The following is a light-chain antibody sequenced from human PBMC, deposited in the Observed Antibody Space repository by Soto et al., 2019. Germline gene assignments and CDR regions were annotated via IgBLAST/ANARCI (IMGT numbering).Light chain of an antibody. J-gene: IGLJ3*02. CDR2: EAS. CDR3: CSLTNGATWV. V-gene: IGLV2-23*01. Sequence: QSVLTQPASVSGSPGQSITISCTGTNSDVGSHNFVSWYQQYPGKAPKLLIYEASKRPSGLSNCFSGSKSGNTASLTISGLQAEDEADYYCCSLTNGATWVFGGGTKLTVL. CDR1: NSDVGSHNF.